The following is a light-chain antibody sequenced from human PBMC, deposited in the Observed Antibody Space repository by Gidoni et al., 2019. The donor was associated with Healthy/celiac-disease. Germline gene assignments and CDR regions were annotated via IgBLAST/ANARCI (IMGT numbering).Light chain of an antibody. J-gene: IGKJ1*01. V-gene: IGKV1-8*01. Sequence: ALRMNQSPSSFSASTGDRVTITCRASQGISSYLAWYQQKPGKAPKLLIYAASTLQSGVPSRFSGSGSGTDFTLTISCLQSEEFATYYCQQYYSYPWTFGQGTKVEIK. CDR2: AAS. CDR1: QGISSY. CDR3: QQYYSYPWT.